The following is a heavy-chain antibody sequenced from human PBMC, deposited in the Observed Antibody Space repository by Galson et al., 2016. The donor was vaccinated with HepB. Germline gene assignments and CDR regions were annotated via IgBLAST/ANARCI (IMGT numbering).Heavy chain of an antibody. CDR3: VRGYDYGDYFDY. Sequence: SVKVSCKASGYAFTDYYLYWVRQAPGQGLEWVGIINPSGGSTSYAQIFQGRVTMTGDTSRNTVFMELSSLKSDDTAVYYCVRGYDYGDYFDYWGHGTRVIVSS. CDR1: GYAFTDYY. J-gene: IGHJ4*01. D-gene: IGHD4-17*01. CDR2: INPSGGST. V-gene: IGHV1-46*01.